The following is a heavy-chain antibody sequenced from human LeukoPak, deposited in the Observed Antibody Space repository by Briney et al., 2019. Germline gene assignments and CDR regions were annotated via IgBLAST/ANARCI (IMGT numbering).Heavy chain of an antibody. CDR2: INHSGST. Sequence: PSETLSLTCAVSGGSFSGYYWSWIRQPPGKGLEWIGEINHSGSTNYNPSLKSRVTISVDTSKNQFSLKLSSVTAADTAVYYCASTTAAEYFQHWGQGTLVTVSS. CDR1: GGSFSGYY. D-gene: IGHD1-14*01. J-gene: IGHJ1*01. V-gene: IGHV4-34*01. CDR3: ASTTAAEYFQH.